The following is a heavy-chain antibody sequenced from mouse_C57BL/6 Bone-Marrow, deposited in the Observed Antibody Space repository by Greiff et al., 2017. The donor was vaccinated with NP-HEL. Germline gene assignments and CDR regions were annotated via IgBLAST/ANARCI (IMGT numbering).Heavy chain of an antibody. D-gene: IGHD3-2*02. CDR1: GFTFSDYG. CDR2: ISSGSSTI. J-gene: IGHJ4*01. Sequence: EVKLVESGGGLVKPGGSLKLSCAASGFTFSDYGMHWVRQAPEKGLEWVAYISSGSSTIYYADTVKGRFTISRDNAKNTLFLQRTSMRSEDTAMYDCARGGDSSGYVNAMDYWGQGTSVTVSS. CDR3: ARGGDSSGYVNAMDY. V-gene: IGHV5-17*01.